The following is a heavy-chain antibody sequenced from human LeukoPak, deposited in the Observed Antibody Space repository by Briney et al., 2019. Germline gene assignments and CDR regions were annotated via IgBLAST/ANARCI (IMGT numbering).Heavy chain of an antibody. V-gene: IGHV3-23*01. CDR3: AKGYSGYSYGYDY. CDR2: ISGSGGST. D-gene: IGHD5-18*01. CDR1: GFTFSSYA. Sequence: GGSQRLSCAASGFTFSSYAMGWVRQAPGKGLEWVSAISGSGGSTYYADSVRGRFTISRDNSKNTLYLQMNSLRAEDTAVYYCAKGYSGYSYGYDYWGQGTLVTVSS. J-gene: IGHJ4*02.